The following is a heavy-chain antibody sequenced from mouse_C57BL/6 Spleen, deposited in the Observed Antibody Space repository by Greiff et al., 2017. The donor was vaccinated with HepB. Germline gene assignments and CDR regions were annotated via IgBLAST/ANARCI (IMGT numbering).Heavy chain of an antibody. CDR2: ISSGGDYI. J-gene: IGHJ3*01. CDR1: GFTFSSYA. Sequence: EVMLVESGEGLVKPGGSLKLSCAASGFTFSSYAMSWVRQTPEKRLEWVAYISSGGDYIYYADTVKGRFTISRDNARNTLYLQMSSLKSEDTAMYYCTREEAYYGSSSFAYWGQGTLVTVSA. CDR3: TREEAYYGSSSFAY. V-gene: IGHV5-9-1*02. D-gene: IGHD1-1*01.